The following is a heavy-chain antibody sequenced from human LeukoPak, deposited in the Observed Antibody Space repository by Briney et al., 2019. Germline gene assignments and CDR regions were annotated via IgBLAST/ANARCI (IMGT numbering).Heavy chain of an antibody. CDR2: IYYSGRT. Sequence: SETLSLTCAVSGGSISSDNWWSWIRQPPGKGLEWIGNIYYSGRTNYNPSLKSRVTMSVDTSKNQFSLELSSVTATDTAVYYCARAVVGLHFDYWGQGILVTASS. D-gene: IGHD6-19*01. CDR1: GGSISSDNW. J-gene: IGHJ4*02. CDR3: ARAVVGLHFDY. V-gene: IGHV4-4*02.